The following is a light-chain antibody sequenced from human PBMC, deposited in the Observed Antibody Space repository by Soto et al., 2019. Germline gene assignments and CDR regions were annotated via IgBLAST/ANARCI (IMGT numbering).Light chain of an antibody. CDR3: QQYVTSPRT. Sequence: EVVLTQSPDTLSLSPGETATLSCRASQSLRPTYAAWYQQKPGQAPRLLIYGASFRATDIPNRFSGRGSGTDFTLSISRLEPEDFAVYYCQQYVTSPRTFGQGTKVDIK. CDR1: QSLRPTY. V-gene: IGKV3-20*01. CDR2: GAS. J-gene: IGKJ1*01.